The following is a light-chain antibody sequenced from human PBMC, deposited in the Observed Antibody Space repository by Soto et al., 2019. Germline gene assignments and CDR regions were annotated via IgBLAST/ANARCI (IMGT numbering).Light chain of an antibody. Sequence: EIVLTQSPATLSLSPGERATLSCRASQSVSRYLAWYQQKPGQAPRLLIYDASNRATGIPARLGGSGSGTDFTLTISSLEPEDFAVYYCQQRSNWPPTWTFGQGTKVDIK. CDR1: QSVSRY. CDR3: QQRSNWPPTWT. J-gene: IGKJ1*01. CDR2: DAS. V-gene: IGKV3-11*01.